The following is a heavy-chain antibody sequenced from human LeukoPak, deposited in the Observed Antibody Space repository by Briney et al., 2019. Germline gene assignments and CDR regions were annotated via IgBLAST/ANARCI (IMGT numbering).Heavy chain of an antibody. J-gene: IGHJ4*02. V-gene: IGHV3-48*02. CDR3: GAWRALDY. Sequence: GGPLRLSCAASGLTFSSHSMNWVRQSPGKGLEWISYIDSSSSSIYYADSVKGRFTISRDNAKNSLYLQMKSLRDEDVAVYYCGAWRALDYWGQGTLVTVSS. CDR2: IDSSSSSI. CDR1: GLTFSSHS.